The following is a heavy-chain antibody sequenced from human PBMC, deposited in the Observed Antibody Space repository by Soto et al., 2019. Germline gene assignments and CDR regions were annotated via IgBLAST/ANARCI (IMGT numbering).Heavy chain of an antibody. V-gene: IGHV1-69*13. CDR3: ARSTAMDPYYYYYGMDV. Sequence: SVKVSCKASGGTFSSYAISWVRQAPGQGLEWMGGIIPIFGTANYAQKFQGRVTITADESTSTAYMELSSLRSEDTAVYYCARSTAMDPYYYYYGMDVWGQGTTVTVSS. J-gene: IGHJ6*02. CDR2: IIPIFGTA. CDR1: GGTFSSYA. D-gene: IGHD5-18*01.